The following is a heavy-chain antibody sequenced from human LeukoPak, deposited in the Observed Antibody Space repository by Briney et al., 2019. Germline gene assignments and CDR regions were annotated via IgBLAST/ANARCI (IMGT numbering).Heavy chain of an antibody. V-gene: IGHV4-4*07. CDR3: ARDVSPSVPRPYWYFDL. J-gene: IGHJ2*01. CDR2: IYTSGST. D-gene: IGHD6-6*01. CDR1: GSSISSSYY. Sequence: SETLSLTCTVSGSSISSSYYWCWIRQPAGKGLEWIGRIYTSGSTNYTPSLKSRVTISVDTSKNQFSLKLSSVTAADTAVYYCARDVSPSVPRPYWYFDLWGRGTLVTVSS.